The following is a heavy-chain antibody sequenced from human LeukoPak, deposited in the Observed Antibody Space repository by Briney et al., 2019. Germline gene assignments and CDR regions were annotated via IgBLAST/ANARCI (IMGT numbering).Heavy chain of an antibody. CDR1: GFTFSSYW. CDR2: IKQDGSEK. J-gene: IGHJ5*02. D-gene: IGHD2-21*02. V-gene: IGHV3-7*01. Sequence: GGSLRLSCAASGFTFSSYWMSWVRQAPGKGLEWVANIKQDGSEKYYVDFVKGRFTISRDNAKNPLYLQMNSLRAGDTAVYYCARAKGDPRRFDPWGQGTLVTVSS. CDR3: ARAKGDPRRFDP.